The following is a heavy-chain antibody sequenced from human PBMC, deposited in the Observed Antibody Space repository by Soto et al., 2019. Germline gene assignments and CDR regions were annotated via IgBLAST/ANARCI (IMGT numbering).Heavy chain of an antibody. CDR2: FDPEDGET. J-gene: IGHJ4*02. V-gene: IGHV1-24*01. D-gene: IGHD6-13*01. CDR3: ATSRIAAAGYFDY. Sequence: GASVKVSCKASGYTFTSYYMHWVRQAPGKGLEWMGGFDPEDGETIYAQKFQGRVTMTEDTSTDTAYMELSSLRSEDTAVYYCATSRIAAAGYFDYWGQGTLVTVSS. CDR1: GYTFTSYY.